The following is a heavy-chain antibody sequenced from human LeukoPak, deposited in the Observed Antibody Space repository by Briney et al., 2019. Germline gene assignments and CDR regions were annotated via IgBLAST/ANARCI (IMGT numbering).Heavy chain of an antibody. CDR3: ARDVEETAMVTAPDAFDI. CDR1: GYTFTSYA. D-gene: IGHD5-18*01. CDR2: INPNSGGT. J-gene: IGHJ3*02. V-gene: IGHV1-2*02. Sequence: ASVKVSCKASGYTFTSYAMHWVRQAPGQGLEWMGWINPNSGGTNYAQKFQGRVTMTRDTSISTAYMELSRLRSDDTAVYYCARDVEETAMVTAPDAFDIWGQGTMVTVSS.